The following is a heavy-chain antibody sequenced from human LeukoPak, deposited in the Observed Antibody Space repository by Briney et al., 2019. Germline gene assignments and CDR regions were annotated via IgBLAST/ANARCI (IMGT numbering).Heavy chain of an antibody. CDR1: GLTVNSKY. CDR2: IYSGGST. D-gene: IGHD3-10*01. V-gene: IGHV3-53*01. CDR3: TKDHFGSGTTMDV. J-gene: IGHJ6*02. Sequence: GGSLRLACAASGLTVNSKYMSWVRQAPGKGLEWVSIIYSGGSTNYADSVKGRFTISRDNSKNTVYLQMNSLRAEDTAVYYCTKDHFGSGTTMDVWGQGTTVTVSS.